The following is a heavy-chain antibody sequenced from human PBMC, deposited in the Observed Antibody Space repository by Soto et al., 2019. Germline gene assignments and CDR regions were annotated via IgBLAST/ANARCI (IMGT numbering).Heavy chain of an antibody. CDR2: ITWNGGRT. Sequence: EVHLVESGGGWAQPGRSLRLSGAASGFTLDDFARYWFRQAPGKGLGWVSVITWNGGRTAYSDSVKGRFTTSSANAKTSLYLQMDSLRPEDTAFYYCAKGGSGAFRAAAGTDNWFDPWGQGTLVPVSS. J-gene: IGHJ5*02. V-gene: IGHV3-9*01. D-gene: IGHD6-13*01. CDR1: GFTLDDFA. CDR3: AKGGSGAFRAAAGTDNWFDP.